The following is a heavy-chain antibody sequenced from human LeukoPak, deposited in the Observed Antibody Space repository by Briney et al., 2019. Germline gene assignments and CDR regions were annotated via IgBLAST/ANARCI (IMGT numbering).Heavy chain of an antibody. Sequence: PGRSLRLSCAASGFTFDDYAMHWVRQAPGKGLEWVSGISWNSGSIGYADSVKGRFTISRDNAKNTMFLQMNSLRGEDTAVYYCARIARVSPRKAQTDCSFDYWGQGTLATVTS. CDR3: ARIARVSPRKAQTDCSFDY. CDR2: ISWNSGSI. V-gene: IGHV3-9*01. CDR1: GFTFDDYA. J-gene: IGHJ4*02. D-gene: IGHD2-21*01.